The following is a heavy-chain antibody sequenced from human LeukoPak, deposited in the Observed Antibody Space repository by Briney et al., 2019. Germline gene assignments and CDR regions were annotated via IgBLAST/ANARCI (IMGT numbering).Heavy chain of an antibody. J-gene: IGHJ3*02. CDR1: GFIFSSYS. Sequence: PGGSLRLSCLAAGFIFSSYSMNWVRQAPGKGLEWVSSISSSSSYIYYADSVKGRFTISRDNAKNSLYLQMNSLRAEDTAVYYCETGDYGAFDIWGQGTMVTVSS. D-gene: IGHD4-17*01. CDR2: ISSSSSYI. V-gene: IGHV3-21*01. CDR3: ETGDYGAFDI.